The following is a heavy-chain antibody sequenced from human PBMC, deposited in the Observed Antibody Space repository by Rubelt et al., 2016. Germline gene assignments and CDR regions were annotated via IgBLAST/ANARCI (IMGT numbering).Heavy chain of an antibody. D-gene: IGHD3-3*01. J-gene: IGHJ4*02. Sequence: VQHGGSLRLSCAASGFTFSSYAMSWVRQAPGKGLGWVSAISGSGGSTYYADSVKGRFTISRDNSKNTLHLQMNSLRAEDTAVYYCAKARGRSGWGVDYWGQGTLVTVSS. CDR2: ISGSGGST. CDR3: AKARGRSGWGVDY. V-gene: IGHV3-23*01. CDR1: GFTFSSYA.